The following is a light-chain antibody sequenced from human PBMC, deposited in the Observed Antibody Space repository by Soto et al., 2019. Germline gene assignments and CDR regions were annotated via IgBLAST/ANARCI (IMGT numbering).Light chain of an antibody. V-gene: IGKV3-11*01. Sequence: EIVLTRSPATLSSFPGDRVTISCRASQYINTRLAWYQHRPGQAPRLLIYQTSIRAAGIPARFSASGSGTDFTLTISDVQPEDFALYYCHQRQSWPRTFGQGTKVDIK. CDR2: QTS. CDR3: HQRQSWPRT. J-gene: IGKJ1*01. CDR1: QYINTR.